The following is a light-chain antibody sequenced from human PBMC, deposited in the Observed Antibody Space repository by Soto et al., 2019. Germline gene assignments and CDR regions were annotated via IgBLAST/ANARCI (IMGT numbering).Light chain of an antibody. CDR3: QQSYSTAWT. CDR1: QSISSY. Sequence: DIPMTQSPSSLSASVGDRVTITCRASQSISSYLNWYQQKPGKAPKLLIYAASSLQSGVPLRFSGSGSGTDFTLTISSLQPEDFATYYCQQSYSTAWTFGQGTKVEIK. CDR2: AAS. J-gene: IGKJ1*01. V-gene: IGKV1-39*01.